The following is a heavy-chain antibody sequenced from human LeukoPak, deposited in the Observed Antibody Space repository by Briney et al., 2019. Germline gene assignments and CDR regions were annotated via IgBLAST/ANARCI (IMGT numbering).Heavy chain of an antibody. CDR2: ALYRSKWYY. D-gene: IGHD1-26*01. CDR3: ARGVGWTPSTYYFDY. CDR1: GDSVSCYSAA. V-gene: IGHV6-1*01. J-gene: IGHJ4*02. Sequence: PSQTLSLTCALSGDSVSCYSAAWNWITQSPSRGLEWRGRALYRSKWYYEYAVSVKSRMTINADTSKNQFSLQLNSVTPEDTAVYYCARGVGWTPSTYYFDYWGQGALVTVSS.